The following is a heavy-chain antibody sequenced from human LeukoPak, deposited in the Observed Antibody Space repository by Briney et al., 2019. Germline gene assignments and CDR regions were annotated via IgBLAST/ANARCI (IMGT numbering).Heavy chain of an antibody. D-gene: IGHD6-6*01. CDR1: GGSISRYY. Sequence: PSETLSLTCTVSGGSISRYYWSWIRQPPGKELEWIGHISDNGSTNYNPSLKSRVTISVDTSKNQFSLKLTSVTAADTAVYYCARTSIAARRANAFDIWGQGTMVTVSS. J-gene: IGHJ3*02. CDR3: ARTSIAARRANAFDI. V-gene: IGHV4-59*01. CDR2: ISDNGST.